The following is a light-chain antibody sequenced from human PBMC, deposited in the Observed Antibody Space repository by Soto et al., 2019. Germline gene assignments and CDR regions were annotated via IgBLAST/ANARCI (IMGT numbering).Light chain of an antibody. J-gene: IGKJ2*02. CDR2: ATS. CDR3: QQSYSAPRT. CDR1: QSINTY. V-gene: IGKV1-39*01. Sequence: DIQMTQSPSSLSASVGDSVTITCRASQSINTYLNWYRQKPGTAPKLLIYATSILQSGVPSRFSATGSGTDFTLTIISLQREDFATYYCQQSYSAPRTFGQGTKLEIK.